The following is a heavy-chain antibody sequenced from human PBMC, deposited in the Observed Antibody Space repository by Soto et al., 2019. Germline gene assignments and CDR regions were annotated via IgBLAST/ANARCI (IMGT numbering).Heavy chain of an antibody. CDR1: GDSVSTNSAT. V-gene: IGHV6-1*01. CDR3: ARLIGNSWLDS. CDR2: TYYRSKWEN. Sequence: PSQTLSLTCAISGDSVSTNSATWDWIRQSPSRGLEWLGRTYYRSKWENDYAVSVKGRISIIPDTTNNRLSLQLNSVSPDDTAVYYCARLIGNSWLDSWGQGTLVT. J-gene: IGHJ5*01.